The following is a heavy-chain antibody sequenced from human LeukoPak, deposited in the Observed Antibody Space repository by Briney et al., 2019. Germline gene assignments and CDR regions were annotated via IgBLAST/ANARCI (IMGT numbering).Heavy chain of an antibody. Sequence: GGSLRLSCAASGFTFSSYGMHWVRQAPGKGLEWVAVISYDGSNKYYADSVKGRFTISRDNAKNSLYLQMNSLRTEDTALYYCVKDLSSGTQTFDSWGQGTLVTVSS. D-gene: IGHD3-22*01. CDR2: ISYDGSNK. J-gene: IGHJ4*02. CDR3: VKDLSSGTQTFDS. CDR1: GFTFSSYG. V-gene: IGHV3-30*18.